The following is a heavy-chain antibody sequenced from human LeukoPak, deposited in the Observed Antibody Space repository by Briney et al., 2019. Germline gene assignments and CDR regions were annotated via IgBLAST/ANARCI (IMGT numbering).Heavy chain of an antibody. J-gene: IGHJ4*02. CDR1: GFTFSSYG. V-gene: IGHV3-30*02. D-gene: IGHD2-2*01. Sequence: GGSLRLSCAASGFTFSSYGMHWVRQAPGKGLEWVAFIRYDGSNKYYADSVKGRFTISRDNSKNTLYLQMNSLRAEDTAVYYCAKVGIPANPPRAFDYWGQGTLVTVSS. CDR2: IRYDGSNK. CDR3: AKVGIPANPPRAFDY.